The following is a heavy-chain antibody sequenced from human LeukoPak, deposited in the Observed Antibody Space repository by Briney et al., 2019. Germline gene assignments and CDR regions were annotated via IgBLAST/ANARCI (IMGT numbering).Heavy chain of an antibody. CDR3: ALSRGYKSGYYAS. Sequence: SETLSLTCTVSGGSMSSYYWSWVRQPPGKGLEWIGYIYYSGSTNYNPSLKRRVTISVDTSKNQFSLKLRSVPAADTAVYYCALSRGYKSGYYASWAKGPLVPVS. CDR2: IYYSGST. V-gene: IGHV4-59*08. J-gene: IGHJ4*02. D-gene: IGHD3-22*01. CDR1: GGSMSSYY.